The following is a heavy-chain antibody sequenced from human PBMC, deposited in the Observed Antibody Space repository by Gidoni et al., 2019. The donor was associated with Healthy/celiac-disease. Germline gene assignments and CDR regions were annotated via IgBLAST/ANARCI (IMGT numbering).Heavy chain of an antibody. CDR3: ARDRGRDGYNPTFDY. V-gene: IGHV1-69*08. CDR2: IIPILGIA. D-gene: IGHD3-16*01. J-gene: IGHJ4*02. Sequence: QVQLVQSGAEVKKPGSSVKVSCKASGGTFSSYTISWVRQAPGQGLEWMGRIIPILGIANYAQKFQGRVTITADKSTSTAYMELSSLRSEDTAVYYCARDRGRDGYNPTFDYWGQGTLVTVSS. CDR1: GGTFSSYT.